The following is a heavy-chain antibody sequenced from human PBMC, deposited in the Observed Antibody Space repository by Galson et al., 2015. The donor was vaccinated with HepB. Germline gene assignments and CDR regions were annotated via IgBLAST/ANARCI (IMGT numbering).Heavy chain of an antibody. D-gene: IGHD2-15*01. CDR3: ARDLAPYYFDY. CDR2: INKGGSER. V-gene: IGHV3-7*01. CDR1: GFTFSTFS. J-gene: IGHJ4*02. Sequence: SLRLSCAASGFTFSTFSMSWLRQASGKGLEWVATINKGGSERYYVDSVKGRFTISRDNARNSLYLQMNSLRAEDTAVYYCARDLAPYYFDYWGQGTLVTVSS.